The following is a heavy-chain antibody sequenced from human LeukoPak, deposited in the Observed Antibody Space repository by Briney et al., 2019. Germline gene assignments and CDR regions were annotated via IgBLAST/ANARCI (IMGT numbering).Heavy chain of an antibody. Sequence: SSDTLSLTCTVSGGSISIYYGSWIRQPPGGGLEWIGYIYYSRSTNYNPSLKSRVTISVDTSKNQFSLKLSSVTAADTAVYYCASRHCSSTSCFAYYYGMDVWGQGTTVTVSS. CDR2: IYYSRST. CDR3: ASRHCSSTSCFAYYYGMDV. D-gene: IGHD2-2*01. J-gene: IGHJ6*02. CDR1: GGSISIYY. V-gene: IGHV4-59*07.